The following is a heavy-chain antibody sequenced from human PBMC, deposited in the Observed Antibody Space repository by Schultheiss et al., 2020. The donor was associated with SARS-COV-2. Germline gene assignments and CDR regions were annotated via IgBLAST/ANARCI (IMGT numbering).Heavy chain of an antibody. CDR2: IYTSGST. CDR1: GGSISSSSYY. V-gene: IGHV4-39*07. CDR3: ARVRGYCTNGVCYTSYYYYYMDV. J-gene: IGHJ6*03. Sequence: SETLSLTCTVSGGSISSSSYYWGWIRQPPGKGLEWIGSIYTSGSTNYNPSLKSRVTMSVDTSKNQFSLKLSSVTAADTAVYYCARVRGYCTNGVCYTSYYYYYMDVWGKGTTVTVSS. D-gene: IGHD2-8*01.